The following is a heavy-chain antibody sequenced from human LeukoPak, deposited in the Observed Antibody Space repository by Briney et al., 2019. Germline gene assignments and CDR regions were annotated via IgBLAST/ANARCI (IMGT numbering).Heavy chain of an antibody. D-gene: IGHD3-22*01. V-gene: IGHV4-34*01. Sequence: SETLSLTCAVYGGSFGGYYWSWIRQPPGKGLEWIGEINHSGSTNYNPSLKSRVTISVDTSKNQFSLKLSPVTAADTAVYYCARRDYYDSSGFGNWGQGTLVTVSS. CDR2: INHSGST. CDR3: ARRDYYDSSGFGN. J-gene: IGHJ4*02. CDR1: GGSFGGYY.